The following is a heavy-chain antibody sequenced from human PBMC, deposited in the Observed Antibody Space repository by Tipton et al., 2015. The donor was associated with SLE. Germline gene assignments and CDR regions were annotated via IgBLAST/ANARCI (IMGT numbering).Heavy chain of an antibody. V-gene: IGHV4-34*01. Sequence: TLSLTCAVYGGSFSGYYWSWIRQPPGKGLEWIGEINHSGSTTYNPSLKSRITISVDTSKNQFSLRLSSVTAADTAVYYCARRHYSGPFDSWGQGSLVTVSS. J-gene: IGHJ4*02. CDR2: INHSGST. CDR1: GGSFSGYY. D-gene: IGHD5-12*01. CDR3: ARRHYSGPFDS.